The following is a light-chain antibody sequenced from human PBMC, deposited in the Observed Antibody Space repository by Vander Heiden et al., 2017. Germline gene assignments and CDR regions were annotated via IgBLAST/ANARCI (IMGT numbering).Light chain of an antibody. CDR1: QDISNY. J-gene: IGKJ4*01. CDR2: DAS. CDR3: EQYDNLPLT. Sequence: DIQMTQSPSSLSASVGVRVTITCQASQDISNYLNWYQQKPGKAPKLLIYDASDLETGVPSRFSGRGSGTDFTFTISSLQPEDIATYYCEQYDNLPLTVGGRTKVEIK. V-gene: IGKV1-33*01.